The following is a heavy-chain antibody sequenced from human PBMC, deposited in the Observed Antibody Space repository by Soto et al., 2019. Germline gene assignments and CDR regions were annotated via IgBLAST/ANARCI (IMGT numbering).Heavy chain of an antibody. CDR1: SASLDSDN. Sequence: QVHLQESGPGLVKPSETLSLTCAVSSASLDSDNWSWIRQPPGTGLEWIGYIYPNGRTNYNPSLRVPVAISIDESKAQFSLTLDSAFAADAAVYFCARMRGLGEISPVFDHWGQGTLVTVSS. D-gene: IGHD3-16*02. CDR2: IYPNGRT. V-gene: IGHV4-59*01. J-gene: IGHJ4*02. CDR3: ARMRGLGEISPVFDH.